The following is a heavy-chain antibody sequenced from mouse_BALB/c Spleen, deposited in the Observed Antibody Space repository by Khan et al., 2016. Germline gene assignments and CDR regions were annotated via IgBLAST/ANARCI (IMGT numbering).Heavy chain of an antibody. CDR3: AGDSYGYWYFDV. CDR1: GFPITSGYY. V-gene: IGHV12-3*02. D-gene: IGHD1-1*02. J-gene: IGHJ1*01. CDR2: ITHSGET. Sequence: VQLQESGPGLVKPSQSLFLACSITGFPITSGYYWIWIRQSPGKPLEWMGYITHSGETFYNPSLQSPISITRETFKNQFFLQLNSVTTEDTAMYYCAGDSYGYWYFDVWGAGTTVTVSS.